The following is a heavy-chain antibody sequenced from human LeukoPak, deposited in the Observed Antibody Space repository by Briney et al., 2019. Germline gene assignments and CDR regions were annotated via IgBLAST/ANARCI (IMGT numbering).Heavy chain of an antibody. CDR1: GFTFTSSA. CDR3: AAGLDILTKLDYYYGMDV. V-gene: IGHV1-58*02. J-gene: IGHJ6*02. Sequence: ASVKVSCKVSGFTFTSSAMQWVRQARGQRLEWIGWIVVGSGNTNYAQKFQERVTITRDMSTSTAYMELSSLRSEDTAVYYCAAGLDILTKLDYYYGMDVWGQGTTVTVSS. D-gene: IGHD2-2*03. CDR2: IVVGSGNT.